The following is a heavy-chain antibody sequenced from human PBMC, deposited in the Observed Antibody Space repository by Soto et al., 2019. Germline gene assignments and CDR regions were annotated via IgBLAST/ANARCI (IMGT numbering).Heavy chain of an antibody. CDR3: ARERPDGARLDP. CDR1: GGSISNYY. CDR2: IYYSGST. D-gene: IGHD6-6*01. J-gene: IGHJ5*02. Sequence: SETLSLTCTVSGGSISNYYWHWIRQPPGKGLEWIGYIYYSGSTHYNPSLKSRVTISVDTSKNQFSLKLSSVTAADTAVYYCARERPDGARLDPWGQGTLVTVSS. V-gene: IGHV4-59*12.